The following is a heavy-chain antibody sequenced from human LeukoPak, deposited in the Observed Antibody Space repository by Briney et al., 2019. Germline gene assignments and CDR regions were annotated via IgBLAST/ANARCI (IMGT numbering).Heavy chain of an antibody. J-gene: IGHJ4*02. CDR2: IRSSSSTI. CDR1: GFTFSSYS. Sequence: PGGSLRLSCAASGFTFSSYSMNWVRQAPGKGLEWVSYIRSSSSTIYYADSVRGRFTISRDNAKNSLCLQMNSLRAEDTAVYYCAREGNGIMGGWGYDPFDYWGQGTLVTVSS. CDR3: AREGNGIMGGWGYDPFDY. V-gene: IGHV3-48*04. D-gene: IGHD3-16*01.